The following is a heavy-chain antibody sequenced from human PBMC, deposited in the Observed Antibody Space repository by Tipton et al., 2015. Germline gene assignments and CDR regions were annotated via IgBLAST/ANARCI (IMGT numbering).Heavy chain of an antibody. CDR1: GYSISSGYY. CDR3: ARDLEHGMDV. V-gene: IGHV4-38-2*02. J-gene: IGHJ6*02. CDR2: IFHRGDT. Sequence: LSCDVSGYSISSGYYWGWIRQPPGKGLEWIGSIFHRGDTNYNPSLKSRVTISLDTSKNQFSLTLNSVTAADTAVYYCARDLEHGMDVWGQGTTVTVS.